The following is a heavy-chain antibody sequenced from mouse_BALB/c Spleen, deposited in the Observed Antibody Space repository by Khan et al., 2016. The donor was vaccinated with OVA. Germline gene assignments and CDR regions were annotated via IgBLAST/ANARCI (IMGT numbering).Heavy chain of an antibody. V-gene: IGHV5-9-1*01. CDR3: TSGNYGWFAY. Sequence: EVELVESGGGLVEPGGSLKLSCAASGFTFSSFVMSWVRQTPEKRLEWVATISSAATYTYYPASVKGRFTISRDNAKNTLYLQMNSRRSDDTAIYYCTSGNYGWFAYWGQGTLVTVST. CDR1: GFTFSSFV. J-gene: IGHJ3*01. CDR2: ISSAATYT. D-gene: IGHD2-1*01.